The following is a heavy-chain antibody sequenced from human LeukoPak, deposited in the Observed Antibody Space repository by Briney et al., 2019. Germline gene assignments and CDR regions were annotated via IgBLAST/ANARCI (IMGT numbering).Heavy chain of an antibody. J-gene: IGHJ4*02. CDR3: ARDHNRGKYSSGWYAGYFDY. CDR2: IWYDGSNR. D-gene: IGHD6-19*01. CDR1: GFTFSSYG. Sequence: GGSLRLSCAASGFTFSSYGMHWVRQAPGKGLEWVAVIWYDGSNRYYADSVKGRFTISRDNSKNTLYLQMNSLRAEDTAVYYCARDHNRGKYSSGWYAGYFDYWGQGTLVTVSS. V-gene: IGHV3-33*01.